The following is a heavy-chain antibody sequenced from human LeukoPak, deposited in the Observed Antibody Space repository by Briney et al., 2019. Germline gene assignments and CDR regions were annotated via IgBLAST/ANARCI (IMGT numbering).Heavy chain of an antibody. CDR3: ARQQQFCSGGNCYSLDAFDL. CDR1: GYIFSTYW. J-gene: IGHJ3*01. Sequence: GESLKISCEGSGYIFSTYWIGWVRQMPGKGLEWMGIIYPGDSDTRYSPSFQGQVTISADKSISTAYLQWSGLKASDTAMYYCARQQQFCSGGNCYSLDAFDLWGQGTVVTVSS. CDR2: IYPGDSDT. V-gene: IGHV5-51*01. D-gene: IGHD2-15*01.